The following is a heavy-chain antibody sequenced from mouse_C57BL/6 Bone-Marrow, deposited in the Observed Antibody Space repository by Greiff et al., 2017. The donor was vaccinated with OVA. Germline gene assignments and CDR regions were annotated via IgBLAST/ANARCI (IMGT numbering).Heavy chain of an antibody. Sequence: EVKLMESGPGLVKPSQSLSLTCSVTGYSITSGYYWNWIRQFPGNKLEWMGYISYDGSNNYNPSLKNRISITRDTSKNQFFLKLNSVTTEDTATYYCARAITTGDYWGQGTSVTVSS. V-gene: IGHV3-6*01. CDR2: ISYDGSN. J-gene: IGHJ4*01. CDR1: GYSITSGYY. D-gene: IGHD1-2*01. CDR3: ARAITTGDY.